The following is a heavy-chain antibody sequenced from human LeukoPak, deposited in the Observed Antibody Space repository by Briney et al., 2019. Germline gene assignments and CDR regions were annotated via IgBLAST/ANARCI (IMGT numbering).Heavy chain of an antibody. V-gene: IGHV4-4*07. J-gene: IGHJ6*03. CDR1: GGSINNYY. CDR2: IYSSGST. Sequence: SETLSLTCTVSGGSINNYYWSWIRQPAGKGLEWIGRIYSSGSTNDNPSLKSRVTMSVDTSKNQVSLKLSSVTAADTAVYYCARGQDYYYYYMDVWGKGTTVTISS. CDR3: ARGQDYYYYYMDV.